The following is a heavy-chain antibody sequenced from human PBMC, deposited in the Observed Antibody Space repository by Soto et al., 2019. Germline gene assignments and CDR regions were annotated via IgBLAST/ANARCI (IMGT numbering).Heavy chain of an antibody. CDR2: IIPILGIA. D-gene: IGHD4-17*01. Sequence: QVQLVQSGAEVKKPGSSVKVSCKASGGTFSSYTISWVRQAPGQGLEWMGRIIPILGIANYAQKFQGRVTITADKATSTDYMELSSLRSEGTAVYYCASVYGDYSYWRQGPLVTVSS. V-gene: IGHV1-69*02. CDR3: ASVYGDYSY. CDR1: GGTFSSYT. J-gene: IGHJ1*01.